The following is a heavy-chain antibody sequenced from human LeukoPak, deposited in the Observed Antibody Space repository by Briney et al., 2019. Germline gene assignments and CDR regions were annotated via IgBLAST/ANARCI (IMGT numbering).Heavy chain of an antibody. D-gene: IGHD3-16*02. Sequence: EASVKVSCKASGYTFTSYYMHWVRQAPGQGLEWMGWINPNGGGTKYAQKFQGRVTMTRDTSISTAYMELSRLRSDDTAVYYCARDPDYDYVWGHYRLPPRGVGDYWGQGTLVTVSS. CDR1: GYTFTSYY. CDR3: ARDPDYDYVWGHYRLPPRGVGDY. V-gene: IGHV1-2*02. J-gene: IGHJ4*02. CDR2: INPNGGGT.